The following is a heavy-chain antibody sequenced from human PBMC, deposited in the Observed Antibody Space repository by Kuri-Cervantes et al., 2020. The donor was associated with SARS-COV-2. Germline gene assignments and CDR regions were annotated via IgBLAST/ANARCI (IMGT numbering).Heavy chain of an antibody. J-gene: IGHJ3*02. V-gene: IGHV3-23*01. CDR1: GLAFSNYV. Sequence: GGSLRLSCTASGLAFSNYVMSWVRQSPGKGLEWVSSIRGSGIITYYADSVRGRFSISRDNSKNTMYLHINSLRAEDTAVYYCARSTPFRRLVVISQGGAFDIWGQGTMVTVSS. D-gene: IGHD3-22*01. CDR2: IRGSGIIT. CDR3: ARSTPFRRLVVISQGGAFDI.